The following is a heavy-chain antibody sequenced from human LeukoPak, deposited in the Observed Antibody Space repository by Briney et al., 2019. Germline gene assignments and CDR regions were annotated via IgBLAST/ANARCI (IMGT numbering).Heavy chain of an antibody. Sequence: PSETLSLACTVSGGSISSYYWNWIRLPAGEGLEWIGRIYTSGSTNYNPSLKSRVTMSIDTSRNQFSLKLSSVTAADTAVYYCARAGTVVVSAFDFWGPGTMVTVSS. D-gene: IGHD3-22*01. CDR1: GGSISSYY. J-gene: IGHJ3*01. CDR3: ARAGTVVVSAFDF. CDR2: IYTSGST. V-gene: IGHV4-4*07.